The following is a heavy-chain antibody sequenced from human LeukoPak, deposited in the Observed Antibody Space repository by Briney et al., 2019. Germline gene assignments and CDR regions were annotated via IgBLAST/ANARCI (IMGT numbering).Heavy chain of an antibody. Sequence: ASVTVSCKASGYTFNAYSIYWVRQAPGQGLEWMGRINPNTGATNYAQKFQGRVTMTGDTSISTAYMELSRLTSDDTAVYYCARPMSGSFDNWGQGTLVTVSS. CDR2: INPNTGAT. J-gene: IGHJ4*02. CDR3: ARPMSGSFDN. V-gene: IGHV1-2*06. D-gene: IGHD2-15*01. CDR1: GYTFNAYS.